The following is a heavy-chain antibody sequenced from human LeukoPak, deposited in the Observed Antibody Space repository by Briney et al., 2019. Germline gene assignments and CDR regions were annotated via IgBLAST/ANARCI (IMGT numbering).Heavy chain of an antibody. Sequence: ASVKVSCKASGYTFTNYYIHWVRQAPGQGLEWMGWINPNSGGTNYAQKFQGRVTMTRDTSISTAYMELSRLRSDDTAVYYCARGGRWLQSHFDYWGQGTLVTVSS. CDR2: INPNSGGT. D-gene: IGHD5-24*01. CDR3: ARGGRWLQSHFDY. V-gene: IGHV1-2*02. J-gene: IGHJ4*02. CDR1: GYTFTNYY.